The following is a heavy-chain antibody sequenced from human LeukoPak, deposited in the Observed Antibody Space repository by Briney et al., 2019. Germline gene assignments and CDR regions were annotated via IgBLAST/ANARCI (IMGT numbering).Heavy chain of an antibody. CDR2: INPIFGTA. Sequence: SVKVSCKASGITFNYCTISWVRQAPGQGLEWMGRINPIFGTADYAQKFQGRVTMTTDESTNTAYMELSSLRSEDTAVYYCARAPVPRSSGLQYWGQGTLVTVSS. CDR3: ARAPVPRSSGLQY. V-gene: IGHV1-69*05. D-gene: IGHD3-22*01. J-gene: IGHJ4*02. CDR1: GITFNYCT.